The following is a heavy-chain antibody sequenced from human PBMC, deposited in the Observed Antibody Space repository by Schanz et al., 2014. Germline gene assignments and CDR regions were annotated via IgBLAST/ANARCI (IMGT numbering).Heavy chain of an antibody. CDR1: GYTFRHYG. CDR3: ARGYCAGTSCPIFDY. CDR2: INTKTGNP. Sequence: QVQLVQSGGEVKKPGASVKVSCKASGYTFRHYGISWLRQAPGQGLEWMGWINTKTGNPTYTQGFTGRFVFSLDTSVSTTHLQITNLKADDTAVYYCARGYCAGTSCPIFDYWGQGTLVIVSS. J-gene: IGHJ4*02. V-gene: IGHV7-4-1*02. D-gene: IGHD2-2*01.